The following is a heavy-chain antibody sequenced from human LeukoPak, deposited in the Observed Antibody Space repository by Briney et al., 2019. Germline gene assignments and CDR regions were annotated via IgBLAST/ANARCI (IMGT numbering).Heavy chain of an antibody. CDR2: INQDGSEK. Sequence: TGGSLRLSCAASGFTFSNYWMSWVRQAPGKGLEWVANINQDGSEKYYVDSVKGRFTISRDNAKNSLYLQMNSLRAEDTAVYYCARGGGNYHFDYWGQGTLVTVSS. V-gene: IGHV3-7*05. CDR3: ARGGGNYHFDY. D-gene: IGHD3-16*01. CDR1: GFTFSNYW. J-gene: IGHJ4*02.